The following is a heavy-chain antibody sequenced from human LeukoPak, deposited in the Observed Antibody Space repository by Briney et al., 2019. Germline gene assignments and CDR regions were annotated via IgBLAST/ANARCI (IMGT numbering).Heavy chain of an antibody. CDR1: GVSMTNDR. Sequence: PSETLSLTCSVSGVSMTNDRWTWIRQAPGKGLEWIGYMSDSGQTNYNPSLGSRATVSVDTSKSQCSLRLTSVTSADTAVYYCARITGYFDSGGSYYWGFFDYWGQGTLVTVSS. J-gene: IGHJ4*02. CDR2: MSDSGQT. D-gene: IGHD3-22*01. CDR3: ARITGYFDSGGSYYWGFFDY. V-gene: IGHV4-59*01.